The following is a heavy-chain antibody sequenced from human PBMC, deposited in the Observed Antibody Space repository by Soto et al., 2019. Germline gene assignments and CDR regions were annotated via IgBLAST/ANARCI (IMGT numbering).Heavy chain of an antibody. CDR1: GFTFSSYA. V-gene: IGHV3-30-3*01. J-gene: IGHJ4*02. CDR3: ARDPQPITMIVVVTYFDY. D-gene: IGHD3-22*01. Sequence: GGSLRLSCAASGFTFSSYAMHWVRQAPGKGLEWVAVISYDGSNKYYADSVKGRFTISRDNSKNTLYLQMNSLGAEDTAVYYCARDPQPITMIVVVTYFDYWGQGTLVTAPQ. CDR2: ISYDGSNK.